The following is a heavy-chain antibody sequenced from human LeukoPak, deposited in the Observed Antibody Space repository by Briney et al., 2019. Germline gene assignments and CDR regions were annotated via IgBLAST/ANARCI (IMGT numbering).Heavy chain of an antibody. CDR3: ARDEDLDY. J-gene: IGHJ4*02. CDR2: IISSSTYI. V-gene: IGHV3-21*01. Sequence: GGSLRLSCAASGFTFSSYTMNWIRQAPGKGLEWVSSIISSSTYIYYAHSVKGRFTISRDNAKNSLYLQMNSLTAEDTAVYYCARDEDLDYWGQRTLVTVSS. CDR1: GFTFSSYT.